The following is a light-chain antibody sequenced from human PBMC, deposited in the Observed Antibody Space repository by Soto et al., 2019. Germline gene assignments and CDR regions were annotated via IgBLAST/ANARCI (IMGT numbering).Light chain of an antibody. CDR3: QQSYMDPIT. Sequence: DIQITQSPSSLSASVGNRVTITSRASQSISTYLNWYQKKPGKAPNLLIYDASRLQSGVPSRFSGSGGGTDFTLSIRSVQPEDFATYFCQQSYMDPITFGQGTRLEIK. CDR1: QSISTY. V-gene: IGKV1-39*01. J-gene: IGKJ5*01. CDR2: DAS.